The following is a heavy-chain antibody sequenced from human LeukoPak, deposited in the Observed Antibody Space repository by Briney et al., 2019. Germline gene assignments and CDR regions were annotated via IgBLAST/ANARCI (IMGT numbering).Heavy chain of an antibody. CDR1: GYTFTSYD. CDR2: IIPIFGTA. V-gene: IGHV1-69*05. CDR3: ARVESITIFGVAHYNWFDP. J-gene: IGHJ5*02. Sequence: KVSCKASGYTFTSYDINWVRQAPGQGLEWMGGIIPIFGTANYAQKFQGRVTITTDESTSTAYMELSSLRSEDTAVYYCARVESITIFGVAHYNWFDPWGQGTLVTVSS. D-gene: IGHD3-3*01.